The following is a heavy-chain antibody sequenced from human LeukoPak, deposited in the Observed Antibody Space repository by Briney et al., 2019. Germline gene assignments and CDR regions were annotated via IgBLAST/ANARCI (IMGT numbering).Heavy chain of an antibody. CDR2: INSDGSST. Sequence: KTGGSLRLSCAASGFTFSSYWMHWVRQAPGKGLVWVSRINSDGSSTSYADSVKGRFTISRDNSKNTLYLQMNSLRAEDTAVYYCAKDRVLRYFDWLFDLDYWGQGTLVTVSS. D-gene: IGHD3-9*01. CDR1: GFTFSSYW. CDR3: AKDRVLRYFDWLFDLDY. V-gene: IGHV3-74*01. J-gene: IGHJ4*02.